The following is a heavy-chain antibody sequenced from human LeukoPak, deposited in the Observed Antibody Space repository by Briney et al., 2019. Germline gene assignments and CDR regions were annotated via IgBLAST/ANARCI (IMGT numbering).Heavy chain of an antibody. CDR3: ARRYEGSGYAYDY. D-gene: IGHD3-22*01. V-gene: IGHV4-39*01. Sequence: SEPLSLTCTVSGVTITTYSHNYDWIRQRPGKGLEWIGGFHFSGAINYNPSLKSRVTIFVDTSKKQISLRLNSVTAADTAVYYCARRYEGSGYAYDYWGQGILVTVSS. J-gene: IGHJ4*02. CDR1: GVTITTYSHN. CDR2: FHFSGAI.